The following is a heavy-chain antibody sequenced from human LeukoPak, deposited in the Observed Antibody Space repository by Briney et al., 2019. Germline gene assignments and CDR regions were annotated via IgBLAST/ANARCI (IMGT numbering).Heavy chain of an antibody. V-gene: IGHV3-23*01. J-gene: IGHJ3*02. CDR1: GFTFSSYA. Sequence: PGGSLRLSCAASGFTFSSYAMSWVRQAPGKGLEWVSAISGSGGSTYYADSVKGRFTISRDNSKNTLYLQMNSLRAEDTAVGGWPLPSPPDAFDIWGQGTMVTVSS. CDR3: PLPSPPDAFDI. CDR2: ISGSGGST. D-gene: IGHD2-21*02.